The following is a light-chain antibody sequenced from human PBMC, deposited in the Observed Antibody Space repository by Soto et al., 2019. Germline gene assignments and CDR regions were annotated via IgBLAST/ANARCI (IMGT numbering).Light chain of an antibody. CDR1: SSDVGGYDS. J-gene: IGLJ1*01. V-gene: IGLV2-11*01. Sequence: ALTQPRSVSGSPGQSVTISCTGTSSDVGGYDSVSWYQQQPGKAPKLLIYDVTKRPSGVPNRFSGSKSGNTASLTISGLQAEDEADYYCCSYLGSYSYVFGTGTKVTVL. CDR3: CSYLGSYSYV. CDR2: DVT.